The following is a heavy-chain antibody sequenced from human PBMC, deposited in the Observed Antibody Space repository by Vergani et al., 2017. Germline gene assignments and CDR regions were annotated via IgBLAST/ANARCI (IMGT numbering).Heavy chain of an antibody. CDR3: AIVTEYYDSSGYYLDY. Sequence: QVQLVQSGSEVRKPGASVKVSCQVSGYSLTELTIHWVRQAPGKGLEWIGGFDPEHGEVTFAHHSQGRVTMTEDRSTDTAYMELSSLRPEDTALYYCAIVTEYYDSSGYYLDYWGQGTLVTVSS. J-gene: IGHJ4*02. CDR2: FDPEHGEV. CDR1: GYSLTELT. D-gene: IGHD3-22*01. V-gene: IGHV1-24*01.